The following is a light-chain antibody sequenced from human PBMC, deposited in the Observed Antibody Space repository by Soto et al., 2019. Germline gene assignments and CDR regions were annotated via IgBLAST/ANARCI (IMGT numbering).Light chain of an antibody. J-gene: IGLJ3*02. CDR1: SSDVGGYNY. Sequence: QSALTQPASVSGSPGQSITISCTGTSSDVGGYNYVSWYKQHPGKAPKLMIYDVTTRPSGVSSRFSGSKSGNTASLTISGLQAEDGADYYCSSYTTGSTGVFGGGPKLTVL. CDR2: DVT. CDR3: SSYTTGSTGV. V-gene: IGLV2-14*01.